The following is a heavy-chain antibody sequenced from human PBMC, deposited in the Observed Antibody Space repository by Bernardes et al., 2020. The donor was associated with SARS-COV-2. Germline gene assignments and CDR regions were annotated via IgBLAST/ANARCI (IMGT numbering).Heavy chain of an antibody. D-gene: IGHD6-19*01. CDR2: ISWNSGSI. Sequence: GGSLILSCAASGFTFDDFAMHWVRHSPGKGLEWVSGISWNSGSIGYAASVKGRFTISRDNAKNSLYLQMNSLRPDDTALYYCAKDYETGELGIAVEGYCGHWGQGTLVTVSS. V-gene: IGHV3-9*01. CDR3: AKDYETGELGIAVEGYCGH. J-gene: IGHJ4*02. CDR1: GFTFDDFA.